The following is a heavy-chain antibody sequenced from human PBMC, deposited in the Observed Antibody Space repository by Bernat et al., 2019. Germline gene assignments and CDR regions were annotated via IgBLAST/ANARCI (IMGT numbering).Heavy chain of an antibody. CDR3: AKEVGYCSGGSCYYYYGMDV. V-gene: IGHV3-30*18. CDR1: GFTFSSYG. J-gene: IGHJ6*02. Sequence: QVQLVESGGGVVQPGRSLRLSCAASGFTFSSYGMHWVRQAPGKGLEWVAVISYDGSNQYYADSVKGRFTISRDNSKNTLYLQMNSLRAEDTAVYYCAKEVGYCSGGSCYYYYGMDVWGQGTTVTVSS. D-gene: IGHD2-15*01. CDR2: ISYDGSNQ.